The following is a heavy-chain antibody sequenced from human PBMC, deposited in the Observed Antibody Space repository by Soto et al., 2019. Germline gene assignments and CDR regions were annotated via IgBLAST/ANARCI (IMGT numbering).Heavy chain of an antibody. D-gene: IGHD1-26*01. V-gene: IGHV1-18*01. CDR2: ISAYNGNT. CDR1: GYTFTSYG. Sequence: QVQLVQSGAEVKKPGASVKVSCKASGYTFTSYGISWVRQAPGQGLEWMGWISAYNGNTNYAQKLQGRVTMTTDTSTSPAYMELRSLRSDDTAVYYCATPRVGAPLGYYGMDVWGQGTTVTVSS. CDR3: ATPRVGAPLGYYGMDV. J-gene: IGHJ6*02.